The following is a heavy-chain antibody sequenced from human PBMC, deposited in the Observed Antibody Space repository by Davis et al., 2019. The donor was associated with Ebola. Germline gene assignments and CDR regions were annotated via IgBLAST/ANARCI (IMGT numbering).Heavy chain of an antibody. V-gene: IGHV4-34*01. D-gene: IGHD3-3*01. CDR2: INRSGST. CDR1: GGSFSGYY. CDR3: ARGPRDFWSGYGYYYYYYMDV. Sequence: PSETLSLTCAVYGGSFSGYYWSWIRQPPGKGLEWIGEINRSGSTNYNPSLKSRVTISVDTSKNQFSLKLSSVTAADTAVYYCARGPRDFWSGYGYYYYYYMDVWGKGTTVTVSS. J-gene: IGHJ6*03.